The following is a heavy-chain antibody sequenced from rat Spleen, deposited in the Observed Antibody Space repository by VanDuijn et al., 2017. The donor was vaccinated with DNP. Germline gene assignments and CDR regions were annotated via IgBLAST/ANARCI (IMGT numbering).Heavy chain of an antibody. CDR2: ISYDGSST. J-gene: IGHJ2*01. CDR1: GFTFSDYN. V-gene: IGHV5-7*01. Sequence: SGGGLVQPGRSLKLSCAASGFTFSDYNMAWVRQAPKKGLEWVATISYDGSSTYYRDSVKGRFTISRDNAKSTLYLQMDSLRSEDTATYYCTTDQAYYGSHWGQGVMVTVSS. D-gene: IGHD1-7*01. CDR3: TTDQAYYGSH.